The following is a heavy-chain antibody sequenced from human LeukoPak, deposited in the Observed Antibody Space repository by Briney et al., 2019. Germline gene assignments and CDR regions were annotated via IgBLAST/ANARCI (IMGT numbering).Heavy chain of an antibody. J-gene: IGHJ4*02. CDR3: ATGAGGVVAATPPPDY. D-gene: IGHD2-15*01. CDR1: GYTFTDYY. V-gene: IGHV1-69-2*01. Sequence: ASVKVSCKVSGYTFTDYYMHWVQQAPGKGLEWMGLVDPEDGETIYAEKFKGRVTITADTSTDTAYMELSSLRSEDTAVYYCATGAGGVVAATPPPDYWGQRTLVTVSS. CDR2: VDPEDGET.